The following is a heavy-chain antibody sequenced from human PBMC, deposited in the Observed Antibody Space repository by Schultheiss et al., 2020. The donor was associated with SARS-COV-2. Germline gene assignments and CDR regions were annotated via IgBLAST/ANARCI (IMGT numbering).Heavy chain of an antibody. CDR2: ISGSGGST. V-gene: IGHV3-23*01. CDR3: AKDFWNYDYYYGMDV. J-gene: IGHJ6*04. CDR1: GGSISSYY. Sequence: ETLSLTCTVSGGSISSYYWGWIRQPPGKGLEWVSAISGSGGSTYYADSVKGRFTISRDNSKNTLYLQMNSLRAEDTAVYYCAKDFWNYDYYYGMDVWGKGTTVTVSS. D-gene: IGHD1-1*01.